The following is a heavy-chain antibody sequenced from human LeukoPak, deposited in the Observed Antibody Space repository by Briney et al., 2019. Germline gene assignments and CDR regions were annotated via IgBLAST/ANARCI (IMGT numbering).Heavy chain of an antibody. J-gene: IGHJ4*02. CDR1: GGSISSGGYS. D-gene: IGHD3-22*01. CDR2: IYHSGST. Sequence: PSETLSLTCAVSGGSISSGGYSWSWIRQPPGKGLEWIGYIYHSGSTYYNPSLKSRVTISVDRSKNQFSLKLSSVTAADTAVYYCASTQYYYDGSGYYTGVFDYWGQGTLVTVSS. CDR3: ASTQYYYDGSGYYTGVFDY. V-gene: IGHV4-30-2*01.